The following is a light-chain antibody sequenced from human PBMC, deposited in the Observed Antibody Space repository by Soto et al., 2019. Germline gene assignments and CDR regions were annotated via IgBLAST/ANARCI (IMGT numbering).Light chain of an antibody. Sequence: MTQSPSTLSASVGDRVTITCRASQSISSWLAWYQQKPGKAPKLLIYKASSLESGVPSRFSGSGSGTEFTLTISSLQPDDFATYYCQQYNSYSSITFGQGTRLEV. J-gene: IGKJ5*01. CDR3: QQYNSYSSIT. CDR1: QSISSW. CDR2: KAS. V-gene: IGKV1-5*03.